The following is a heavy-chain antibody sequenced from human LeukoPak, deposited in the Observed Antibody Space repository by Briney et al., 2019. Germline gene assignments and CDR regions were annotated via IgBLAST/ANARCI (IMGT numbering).Heavy chain of an antibody. J-gene: IGHJ4*02. V-gene: IGHV3-7*01. CDR3: ARERMYSGSGSTYPYYDY. CDR2: IKPDGSEK. D-gene: IGHD3-10*01. Sequence: GGSLRLSCAASGFTFSSYWMSWVRQSPGRGLEWVANIKPDGSEKYFMDSVKGRFTISRDNAKNALYLVMNSLRAEDTAEYFCARERMYSGSGSTYPYYDYWGQGTLVTVSS. CDR1: GFTFSSYW.